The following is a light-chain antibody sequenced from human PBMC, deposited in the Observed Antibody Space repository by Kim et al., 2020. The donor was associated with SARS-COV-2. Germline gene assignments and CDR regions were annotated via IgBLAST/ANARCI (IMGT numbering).Light chain of an antibody. CDR1: QSTSSW. Sequence: DIQMTQSPSTLSASVGDRVTITCRASQSTSSWLAWYQQKPVKAPNFLIYKASSLQSGVPSRFSGSGSGTECTLTISSLQPDDFATYYCQQYNSYPYTFGQGTMLEI. J-gene: IGKJ2*01. V-gene: IGKV1-5*03. CDR2: KAS. CDR3: QQYNSYPYT.